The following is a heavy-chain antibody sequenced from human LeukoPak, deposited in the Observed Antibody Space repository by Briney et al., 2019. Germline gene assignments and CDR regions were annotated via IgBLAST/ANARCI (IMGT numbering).Heavy chain of an antibody. CDR1: GYPFSSYG. D-gene: IGHD1-26*01. V-gene: IGHV1-18*01. J-gene: IGHJ4*02. CDR2: ISAYNRHT. Sequence: ASVKVSCKGSGYPFSSYGITWVRQAPGQGLECVGWISAYNRHTQYGQNVQGRVTMATETSTTTAYLELRNLTSDDTAVYFCASGAYYPFDFWGQGTLVTVSS. CDR3: ASGAYYPFDF.